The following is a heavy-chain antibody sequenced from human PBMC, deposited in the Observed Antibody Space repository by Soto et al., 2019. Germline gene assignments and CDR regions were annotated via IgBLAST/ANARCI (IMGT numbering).Heavy chain of an antibody. CDR1: GFTFSSYS. J-gene: IGHJ6*02. Sequence: PGGSLRLSCAASGFTFSSYSMNWVRQAPGKGLEWVSSISSSSSYIYYADSVKGRFTISRDNAKNTLYLQKNSLRADDTAVYYCARGCYCSSTSCYLGYYYGMDVWGQGTTVTVSS. V-gene: IGHV3-21*01. CDR2: ISSSSSYI. D-gene: IGHD2-2*01. CDR3: ARGCYCSSTSCYLGYYYGMDV.